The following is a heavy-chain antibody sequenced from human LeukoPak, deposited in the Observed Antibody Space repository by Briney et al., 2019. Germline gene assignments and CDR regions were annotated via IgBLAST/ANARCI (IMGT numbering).Heavy chain of an antibody. CDR3: AKDRGGYGDYQFDY. CDR1: GFTFSTYA. CDR2: ISASGSSI. V-gene: IGHV3-23*01. Sequence: GGSLRLSCAASGFTFSTYAMNWVRQAPGKGLEWVSGISASGSSIYYADSVKGRFTISRDNSKNTLYLQVNSLRAEDTAVYYCAKDRGGYGDYQFDYWGQGTLVTVSS. D-gene: IGHD4-17*01. J-gene: IGHJ4*02.